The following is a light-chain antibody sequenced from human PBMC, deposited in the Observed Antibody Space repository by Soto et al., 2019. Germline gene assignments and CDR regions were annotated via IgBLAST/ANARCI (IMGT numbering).Light chain of an antibody. CDR3: EQYCSSPSYT. V-gene: IGKV3-20*01. CDR1: QSVSSSY. J-gene: IGKJ2*01. Sequence: EIVLTQSPGTLSLSPGERATLSCRASQSVSSSYLAWYQQKPGQAPRLLIYGASSRATGIPDRFSGSGSGTDFTLSISRLEPEDCAVYYCEQYCSSPSYTFGQGTKLEIK. CDR2: GAS.